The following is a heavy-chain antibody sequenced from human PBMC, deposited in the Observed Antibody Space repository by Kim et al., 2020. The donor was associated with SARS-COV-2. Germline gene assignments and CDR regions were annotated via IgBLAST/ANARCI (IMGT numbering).Heavy chain of an antibody. CDR2: ISYDGSTK. D-gene: IGHD3-9*01. V-gene: IGHV3-30*18. J-gene: IGHJ4*02. Sequence: GGSLRLSCAASGFTFSSYGMHWVRQAPGKGLEWVAVISYDGSTKYYADSVKGRFTISRDNSKNTLYLQMNSLRAEDTAVYYCAKGSGRKVLRYFDWLSYFDYWGQGTLVTVSS. CDR1: GFTFSSYG. CDR3: AKGSGRKVLRYFDWLSYFDY.